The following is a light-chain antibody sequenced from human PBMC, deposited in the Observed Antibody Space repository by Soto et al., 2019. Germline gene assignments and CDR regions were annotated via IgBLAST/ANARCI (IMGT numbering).Light chain of an antibody. V-gene: IGLV2-14*03. CDR3: SAYSVSRIYV. CDR1: SSDVGAYNF. CDR2: NVY. Sequence: QSALTQPASVSGSPGQSITISCTGTSSDVGAYNFVSWHQQHPGKAPKLMIYNVYDRPSGISYRFSGSKSGNTASLTISGLQGEDEAGCYCSAYSVSRIYVFGTGTKVTVL. J-gene: IGLJ1*01.